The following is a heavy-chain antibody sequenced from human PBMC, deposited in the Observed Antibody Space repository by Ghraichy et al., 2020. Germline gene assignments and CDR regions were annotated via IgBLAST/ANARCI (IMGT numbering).Heavy chain of an antibody. D-gene: IGHD3-22*01. J-gene: IGHJ6*02. CDR1: GCTFGNYA. CDR2: VTGSGGST. Sequence: GESLNISCAASGCTFGNYAMNWVRQAPGKGLEWVSAVTGSGGSTYYADSVKGRFTISRDNSKNTLYLQMNSLRAEDTAIYYCAKDGRITMILGKNGMDLWGQGTTVTVSS. V-gene: IGHV3-23*01. CDR3: AKDGRITMILGKNGMDL.